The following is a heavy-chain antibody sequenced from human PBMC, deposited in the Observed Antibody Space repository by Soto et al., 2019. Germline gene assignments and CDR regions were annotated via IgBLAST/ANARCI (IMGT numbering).Heavy chain of an antibody. V-gene: IGHV1-2*04. CDR2: INPNSGGT. Sequence: ASVKVSCKASGYTFTGYYMHWVRQAPGQGLEWMGWINPNSGGTNYAQKFQGWVTMTRDTSISTACMELSRLRSDDTAVYYCARDYGPIKTYYDFWSGSPGGYSGMDVWGQGTTFTVS. CDR1: GYTFTGYY. CDR3: ARDYGPIKTYYDFWSGSPGGYSGMDV. D-gene: IGHD3-3*01. J-gene: IGHJ6*02.